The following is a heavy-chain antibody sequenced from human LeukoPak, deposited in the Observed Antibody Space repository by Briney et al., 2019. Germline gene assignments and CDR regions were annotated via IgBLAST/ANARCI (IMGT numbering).Heavy chain of an antibody. J-gene: IGHJ6*03. CDR2: IGSSGDIT. CDR3: ARANYMDV. CDR1: GFTFSSYA. Sequence: GGSLRLSCAASGFTFSSYAMSWVRQAPGMGLEWVSSIGSSGDITYYADSVKGRFTISRDNAKNTLYLQMNSLKVEDTAVYYCARANYMDVWGKGTTVTVSS. V-gene: IGHV3-23*01.